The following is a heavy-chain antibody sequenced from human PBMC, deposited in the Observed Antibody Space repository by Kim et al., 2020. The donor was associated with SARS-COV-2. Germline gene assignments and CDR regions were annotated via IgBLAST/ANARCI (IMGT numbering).Heavy chain of an antibody. D-gene: IGHD3-16*02. CDR2: ST. Sequence: STNYNPSLKSRVTMSVDTSKNQFSLKLSSVTAADTAVYYCARDYPSPVDYWGQGTLVTVSS. CDR3: ARDYPSPVDY. J-gene: IGHJ4*02. V-gene: IGHV4-4*07.